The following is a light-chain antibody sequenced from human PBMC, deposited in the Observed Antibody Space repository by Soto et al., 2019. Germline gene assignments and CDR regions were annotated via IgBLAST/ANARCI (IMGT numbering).Light chain of an antibody. CDR1: QSISTW. CDR2: KAS. Sequence: DIQMTQSPSTLSASVGDRVAITCRASQSISTWLAWYQQKSGKAPKLLIYKASTLESGVPSRFSGSGSGTEFTLPISSLQPDDFATYYCQQYKSFSRTFGQGTKLEIK. V-gene: IGKV1-5*03. CDR3: QQYKSFSRT. J-gene: IGKJ2*01.